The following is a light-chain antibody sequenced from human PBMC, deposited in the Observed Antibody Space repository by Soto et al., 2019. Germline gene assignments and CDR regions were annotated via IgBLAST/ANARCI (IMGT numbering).Light chain of an antibody. CDR1: SSDVGGYNY. J-gene: IGLJ1*01. Sequence: QSVLTQPASVSGPPGQSIIISCTGTSSDVGGYNYVSRYQQHPGKAPKLMIYDVSSRPSGLSNRFSGSKSGNTASLTISGLQTEDEADYYCSSYTRSSTPYGFGTGTKVTVL. CDR3: SSYTRSSTPYG. CDR2: DVS. V-gene: IGLV2-14*01.